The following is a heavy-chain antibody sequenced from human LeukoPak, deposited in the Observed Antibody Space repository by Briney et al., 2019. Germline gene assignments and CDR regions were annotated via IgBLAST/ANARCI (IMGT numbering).Heavy chain of an antibody. CDR2: IRYDGSNK. D-gene: IGHD6-13*01. V-gene: IGHV3-30*02. CDR1: GFTFSSYG. J-gene: IGHJ4*02. CDR3: AKAVPGYSSSWYAEYFDY. Sequence: PGGSLRLSCAASGFTFSSYGMHWVRQAPGKGLEWVAFIRYDGSNKYYADSVRGRFTISRDNSKNTLYLQMNSLRAEDTAVYYCAKAVPGYSSSWYAEYFDYWGQGTLVTVSS.